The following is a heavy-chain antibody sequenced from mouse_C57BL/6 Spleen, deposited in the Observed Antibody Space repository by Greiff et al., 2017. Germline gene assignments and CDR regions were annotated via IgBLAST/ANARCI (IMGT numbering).Heavy chain of an antibody. CDR1: GFTFSDYG. CDR3: ARRIVATGAMNY. J-gene: IGHJ4*01. Sequence: EVKLVESGGGLVQPGGSLKLSCAASGFTFSDYGMAWVRQAPRKGPEWVAFISNLAYSIYYADTVTGRFTISRENAQNTLYLEMSSLRSEDTAMYYCARRIVATGAMNYWDQGTSVTVSS. CDR2: ISNLAYSI. D-gene: IGHD1-1*01. V-gene: IGHV5-15*01.